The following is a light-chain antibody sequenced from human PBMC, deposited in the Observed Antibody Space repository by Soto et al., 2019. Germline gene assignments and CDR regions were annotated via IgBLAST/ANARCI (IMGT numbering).Light chain of an antibody. CDR1: SSDVGGYNY. Sequence: QPVLTQPASVSGSPGQSITISCTGTSSDVGGYNYVSWYQQHPGKAPKLMIYDVSNRPSGVSNRFSGSKSDNTASLTISGLQAEDEADYYCSSYTSNSTRVFGGGTQLTVL. CDR2: DVS. CDR3: SSYTSNSTRV. J-gene: IGLJ3*02. V-gene: IGLV2-14*01.